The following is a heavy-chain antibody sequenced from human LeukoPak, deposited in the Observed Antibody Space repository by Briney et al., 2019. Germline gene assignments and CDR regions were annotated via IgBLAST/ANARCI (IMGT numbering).Heavy chain of an antibody. CDR3: ARVKNRYSGYDAYSY. D-gene: IGHD5-12*01. CDR2: ISPSGGST. V-gene: IGHV1-46*01. J-gene: IGHJ4*02. Sequence: ASVKVSCKAFGYTFTSNYMHWVRQAPGQGPEWMGVISPSGGSTTYAQKFQGRVTLTRDMSTSTDYLELSSLRSEDTAVYYCARVKNRYSGYDAYSYWGQGTLVTVSS. CDR1: GYTFTSNY.